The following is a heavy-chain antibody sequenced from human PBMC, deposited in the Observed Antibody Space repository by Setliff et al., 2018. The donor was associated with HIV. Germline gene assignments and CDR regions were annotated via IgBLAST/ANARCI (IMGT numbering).Heavy chain of an antibody. V-gene: IGHV4-38-2*02. CDR1: GPSLSTGHH. J-gene: IGHJ4*02. CDR2: IYHSGST. CDR3: ARRPYYFDY. Sequence: SETLSLTCSVSGPSLSTGHHWGWIRQTPEKGLEWIGSIYHSGSTYNPSLKSRVTISVDTSKKQFSLKLSSVTAADTAVYYCARRPYYFDYWGQGTLVTVSS.